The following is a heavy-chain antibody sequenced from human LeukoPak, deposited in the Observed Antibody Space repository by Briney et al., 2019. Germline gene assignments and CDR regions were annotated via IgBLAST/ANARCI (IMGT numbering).Heavy chain of an antibody. J-gene: IGHJ4*02. CDR2: IREYSRET. Sequence: ASVKVSCKASGYNFVSYGLNWVRHAPGQGLEWIGWIREYSRETEYAEKFRGRVTKSADTVTNTVYMELSRQRSDDTAVYYCATYYFDYWGQGTLVTVSS. V-gene: IGHV1-18*01. CDR3: ATYYFDY. CDR1: GYNFVSYG.